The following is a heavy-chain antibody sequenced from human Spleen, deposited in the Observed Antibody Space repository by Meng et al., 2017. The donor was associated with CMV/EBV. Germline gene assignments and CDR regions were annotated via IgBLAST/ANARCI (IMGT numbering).Heavy chain of an antibody. CDR2: ISGSGGST. D-gene: IGHD5-18*01. V-gene: IGHV3-23*01. CDR1: GFTFSSYA. CDR3: ARGMVGYNYGRPFYYFDY. Sequence: GGSLRLSCAASGFTFSSYAMSWVRQAPGKGLEWVSAISGSGGSTSYADSVKGRFTISRDNAMNTLYLQMKSLRAEDTAVYYCARGMVGYNYGRPFYYFDYWGQGTLVTVSS. J-gene: IGHJ4*02.